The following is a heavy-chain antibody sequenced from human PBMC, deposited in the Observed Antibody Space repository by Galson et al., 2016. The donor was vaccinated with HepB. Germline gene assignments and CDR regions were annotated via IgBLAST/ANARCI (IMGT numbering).Heavy chain of an antibody. CDR3: ARGDSSFGVMKSDWFDP. V-gene: IGHV4-30-2*01. Sequence: LSLTCDVFGASISDSDYTWNWIRQPAGKALEWIGYVYHDGTTDYNPSLKSRVVISVDKSEKQISLKLSSLTAADTAVYFCARGDSSFGVMKSDWFDPWGQGILVSVSS. CDR2: VYHDGTT. CDR1: GASISDSDYT. D-gene: IGHD3-3*01. J-gene: IGHJ5*02.